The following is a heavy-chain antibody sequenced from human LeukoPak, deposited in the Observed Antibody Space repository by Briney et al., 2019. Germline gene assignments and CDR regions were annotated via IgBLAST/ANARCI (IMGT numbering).Heavy chain of an antibody. D-gene: IGHD3-22*01. CDR3: AREWGLESSGYYYAY. J-gene: IGHJ4*02. CDR1: GGTFSMFT. CDR2: ITPIFGTA. V-gene: IGHV1-69*13. Sequence: ASVTVSCTASGGTFSMFTISWVRQAPGQGFEWMGGITPIFGTANFAQKFQGRVSITADESTSTAFMELSSLRSEDTAVYYCAREWGLESSGYYYAYWGQGTLVTVSS.